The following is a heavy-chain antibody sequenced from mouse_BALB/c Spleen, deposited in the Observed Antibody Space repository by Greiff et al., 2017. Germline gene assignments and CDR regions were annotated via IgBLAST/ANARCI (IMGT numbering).Heavy chain of an antibody. Sequence: EVKLQESGGDLVKPGGSLKLSCAASGFTFSSYGMSWVRQTPDKRLEWVATISSGGSYTYYPDSVKGRFTISRDNAKNTLYLQMSSLKSEDTAMYYCARQTTARAMDYWGQGTSVTVSS. CDR2: ISSGGSYT. D-gene: IGHD1-2*01. CDR1: GFTFSSYG. CDR3: ARQTTARAMDY. J-gene: IGHJ4*01. V-gene: IGHV5-6*01.